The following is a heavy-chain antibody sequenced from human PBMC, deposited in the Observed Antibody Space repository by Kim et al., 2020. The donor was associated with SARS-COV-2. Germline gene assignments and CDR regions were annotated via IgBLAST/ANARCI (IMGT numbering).Heavy chain of an antibody. CDR1: GGTFSSYA. V-gene: IGHV1-69*13. J-gene: IGHJ6*03. CDR2: IIPIFGTA. CDR3: VTATGSRMTTAPRYYYYMDV. Sequence: SVKVSCKASGGTFSSYAISWVRQAPGQGLEWMGGIIPIFGTANYAQKFQGRVTITADESTSTAYMELSSLRSEDTAVYYCVTATGSRMTTAPRYYYYMDVWGKGTTVTVSS. D-gene: IGHD4-4*01.